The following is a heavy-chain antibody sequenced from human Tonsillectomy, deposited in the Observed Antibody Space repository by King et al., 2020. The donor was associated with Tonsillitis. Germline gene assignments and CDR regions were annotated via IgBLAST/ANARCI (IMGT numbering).Heavy chain of an antibody. J-gene: IGHJ4*02. CDR3: ARGLGSGNYYRPVDY. CDR1: GGTFSKFA. Sequence: QLVQSGAEVKKPGSSVKVSCKASGGTFSKFAISWVRQAPGQGLEWMGGIIPFYGTANHAQKFQGRVTITADESTGTAYMELSSLRSEDTAVYYCARGLGSGNYYRPVDYWGQGTLVTVSS. D-gene: IGHD3-10*01. CDR2: IIPFYGTA. V-gene: IGHV1-69*01.